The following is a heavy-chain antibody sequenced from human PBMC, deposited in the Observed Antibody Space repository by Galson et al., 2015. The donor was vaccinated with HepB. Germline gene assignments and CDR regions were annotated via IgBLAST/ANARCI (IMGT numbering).Heavy chain of an antibody. Sequence: SLRLSCAASGFTFSSYGMHWVRQAPGKGLEWVAVISYDGSNKYYADSVKGRFTISRDNSKNTLYLQMNSLRAEDTAVYYCAKEDTVTRGHDAFDIWGQGTMVTVSS. CDR3: AKEDTVTRGHDAFDI. V-gene: IGHV3-30*18. CDR1: GFTFSSYG. D-gene: IGHD4-17*01. J-gene: IGHJ3*02. CDR2: ISYDGSNK.